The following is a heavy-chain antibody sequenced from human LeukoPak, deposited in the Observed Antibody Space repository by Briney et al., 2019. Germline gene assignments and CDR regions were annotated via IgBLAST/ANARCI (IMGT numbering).Heavy chain of an antibody. CDR1: GGSISSYY. CDR2: VYYSGST. J-gene: IGHJ4*02. D-gene: IGHD3-22*01. V-gene: IGHV4-59*12. CDR3: ARGRKVGRITMIVVVITFDY. Sequence: SETLSLTCTVSGGSISSYYWNWIRQPPGKGLEWIGYVYYSGSTNYNPSLKSRVTISVDTSKNQFSLKLSSVTAADTAVYYCARGRKVGRITMIVVVITFDYWGQGTLVTVSS.